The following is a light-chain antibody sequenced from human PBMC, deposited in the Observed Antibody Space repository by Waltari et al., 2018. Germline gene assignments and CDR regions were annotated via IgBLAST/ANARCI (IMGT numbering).Light chain of an antibody. V-gene: IGKV3-20*01. Sequence: ATGSVSSFSLSLYKQKAGQPPRLLIYGVSSRATGIPNRFSGSGSGTDFTLTISRLEPEDFAVYYCQQYDSIVLTFGGGTKVEI. CDR1: GSVSSFS. CDR3: QQYDSIVLT. CDR2: GVS. J-gene: IGKJ4*01.